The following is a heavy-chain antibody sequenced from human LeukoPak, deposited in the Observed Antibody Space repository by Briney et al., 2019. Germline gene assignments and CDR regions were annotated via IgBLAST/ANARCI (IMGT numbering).Heavy chain of an antibody. V-gene: IGHV3-7*01. CDR3: SVTPYAEYFQY. J-gene: IGHJ1*01. Sequence: GGSLRLSCAGSGLILSRYWMNWVRQAPGKGLEWVANIKQDGGEKYYVDSVKGRFTISRDNAKNSVYLQMSSLRGEDTAVYYCSVTPYAEYFQYWGQGTLVTVSS. CDR1: GLILSRYW. D-gene: IGHD2-21*02. CDR2: IKQDGGEK.